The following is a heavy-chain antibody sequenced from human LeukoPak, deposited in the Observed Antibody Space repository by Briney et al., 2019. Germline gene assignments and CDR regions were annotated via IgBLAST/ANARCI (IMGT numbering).Heavy chain of an antibody. D-gene: IGHD3-3*01. J-gene: IGHJ6*03. CDR1: GFTFSTFA. CDR2: IGDTGGKT. CDR3: AKDHPEQLYDFYYYYYYMDV. V-gene: IGHV3-23*01. Sequence: GGSLRLSCAASGFTFSTFAMSWVRQAPGKGLEWVSAIGDTGGKTYYADYAKGRFTISRDNSKNTLYLQMNSLRAEDTAVYYCAKDHPEQLYDFYYYYYYMDVWGKGTTVTISS.